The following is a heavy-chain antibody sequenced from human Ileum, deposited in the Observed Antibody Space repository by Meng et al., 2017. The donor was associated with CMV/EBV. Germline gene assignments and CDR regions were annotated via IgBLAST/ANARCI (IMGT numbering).Heavy chain of an antibody. CDR1: GFSLTTNGAG. J-gene: IGHJ5*02. CDR3: AYRRGGGSGWNWFGP. Sequence: TPLKGSGPTVVKPPQTLTLTCTFSGFSLTTNGAGVGWLRQPPGKALELLALIYWDDDKHYSPSLESRLTIIKDTSRNRVIFIMTDMDPIDTATYYCAYRRGGGSGWNWFGPWGQGTLVTVSS. D-gene: IGHD6-19*01. V-gene: IGHV2-5*02. CDR2: IYWDDDK.